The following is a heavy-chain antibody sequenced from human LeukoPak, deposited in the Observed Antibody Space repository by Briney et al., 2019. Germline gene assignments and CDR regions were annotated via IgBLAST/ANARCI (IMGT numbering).Heavy chain of an antibody. CDR2: IYYSGST. V-gene: IGHV4-31*03. D-gene: IGHD6-13*01. CDR1: GGSISSGGYY. Sequence: SETLSLTCTVSGGSISSGGYYRSWIRQHPGKGLEWIGYIYYSGSTYYNPSLKSRVTISVDTSKNQFSLNLTSVTAADTAVYYCARATISWYPVGWFDPWGQGTLVTVSS. J-gene: IGHJ5*02. CDR3: ARATISWYPVGWFDP.